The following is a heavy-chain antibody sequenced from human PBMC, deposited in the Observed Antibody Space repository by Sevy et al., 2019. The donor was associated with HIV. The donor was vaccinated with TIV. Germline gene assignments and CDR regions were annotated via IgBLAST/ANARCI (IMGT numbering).Heavy chain of an antibody. CDR2: IYYTGST. V-gene: IGHV4-59*01. J-gene: IGHJ5*02. CDR3: ARALPVRSGDDSLNWFDP. CDR1: GGPISVYY. D-gene: IGHD5-12*01. Sequence: SETLSLTCTVSGGPISVYYWTWIRQSPGKGLEYIGYIYYTGSTNYNPSLESRVTISLDTSKNQFALNLSSVTAADSAVYYCARALPVRSGDDSLNWFDPWGQGTLVTVSS.